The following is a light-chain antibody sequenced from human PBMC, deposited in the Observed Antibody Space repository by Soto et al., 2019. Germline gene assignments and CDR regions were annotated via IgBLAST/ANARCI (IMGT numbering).Light chain of an antibody. CDR2: LNSDGSH. J-gene: IGLJ2*01. V-gene: IGLV4-69*01. Sequence: QPVLTQSPSSSASLGASVKLTCTLSSGHSSYAIAWHQEQPEQGPRYLMKLNSDGSHAKGDGIPDRFSGSSSGAERYLTISSLQSEDEADYYCQTWGSGIQVFGGGTQLTVL. CDR3: QTWGSGIQV. CDR1: SGHSSYA.